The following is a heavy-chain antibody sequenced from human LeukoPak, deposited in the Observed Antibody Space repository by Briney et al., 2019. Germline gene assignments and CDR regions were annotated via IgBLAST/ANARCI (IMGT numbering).Heavy chain of an antibody. V-gene: IGHV3-7*01. CDR1: GFTFSSYW. CDR3: ARVGRVTTPRYSDY. J-gene: IGHJ4*02. D-gene: IGHD4-17*01. Sequence: PGGSLRLSCAASGFTFSSYWMSWARQAPGKGLEWVANIEEHGSQKYYVDSVKGRFTTSRDNAKNSVYLQMNSLRAEDTAVYYCARVGRVTTPRYSDYWGQGTLVTVSS. CDR2: IEEHGSQK.